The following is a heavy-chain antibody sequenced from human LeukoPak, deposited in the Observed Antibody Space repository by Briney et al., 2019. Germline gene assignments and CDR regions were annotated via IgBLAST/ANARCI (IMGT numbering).Heavy chain of an antibody. D-gene: IGHD2-2*01. Sequence: GRSLRLSCAASGFTFSSYGMHWVRQAPGKGLEWVAVISYDGSNKYYADSVKGRFTISRDNSKNTLYLQMNSLRAEDTAVYYCTSAIYCSSTSCNNYNYGMDVWGQGTTVTVSS. J-gene: IGHJ6*02. CDR2: ISYDGSNK. CDR3: TSAIYCSSTSCNNYNYGMDV. CDR1: GFTFSSYG. V-gene: IGHV3-30*03.